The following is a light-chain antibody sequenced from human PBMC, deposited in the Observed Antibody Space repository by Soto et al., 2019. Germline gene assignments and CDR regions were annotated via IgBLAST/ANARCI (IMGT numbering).Light chain of an antibody. CDR3: QQTYSSSWT. Sequence: DIQMTQSPSSLSASVGDRVTITCRASQSINSYLNWYQQKPGKAPKLLIYAASSLQSGVPSRFSGSGSGTDFTLTISSLQPEDFATYSCQQTYSSSWTFGQGTKVEIK. CDR2: AAS. CDR1: QSINSY. J-gene: IGKJ1*01. V-gene: IGKV1-39*01.